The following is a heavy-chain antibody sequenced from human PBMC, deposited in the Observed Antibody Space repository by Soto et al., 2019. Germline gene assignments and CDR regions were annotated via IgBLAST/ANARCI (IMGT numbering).Heavy chain of an antibody. CDR3: AKDPPGTTAYDY. CDR1: GGSISSYY. CDR2: IYYSGST. V-gene: IGHV4-59*12. D-gene: IGHD1-26*01. J-gene: IGHJ4*02. Sequence: PSETLSLTCTVSGGSISSYYWSWIRQPPGKGLEWIGYIYYSGSTNYNPSLKSRVTISVDTSKNQFSLKLSSVAAADTAVYYCAKDPPGTTAYDYWGQGTLVTVSS.